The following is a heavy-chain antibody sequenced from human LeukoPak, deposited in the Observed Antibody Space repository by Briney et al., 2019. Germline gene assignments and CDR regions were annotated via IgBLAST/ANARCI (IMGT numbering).Heavy chain of an antibody. Sequence: GGSLRLSCAASGFTFSSYDMHWVRQATGKGLEWVSAIGTAGDTYYPGSVKGRFTISRENAKNSLYLQMNSLRAGDTAVYYCARVGSGYDWGAFDIWGQGTMVTVSS. J-gene: IGHJ3*02. D-gene: IGHD5-12*01. CDR3: ARVGSGYDWGAFDI. CDR2: IGTAGDT. CDR1: GFTFSSYD. V-gene: IGHV3-13*01.